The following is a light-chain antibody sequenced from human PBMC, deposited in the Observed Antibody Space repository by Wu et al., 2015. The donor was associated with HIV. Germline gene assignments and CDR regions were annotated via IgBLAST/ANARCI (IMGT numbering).Light chain of an antibody. V-gene: IGKV1-17*03. CDR3: LQYNSYPRT. J-gene: IGKJ1*01. CDR1: QAIANY. CDR2: AAS. Sequence: DIQMTQSPSAISASVGDRVTITCRASQAIANYLAWFQQTPGKVPKRLIYAASSLRSGVPSRFSATESGTEFTLTISSLQPEDFATYYCLQYNSYPRTFGQGTKVEIK.